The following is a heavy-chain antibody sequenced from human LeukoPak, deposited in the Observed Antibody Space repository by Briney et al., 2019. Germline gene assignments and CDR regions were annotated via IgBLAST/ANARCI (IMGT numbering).Heavy chain of an antibody. CDR1: GFTFGSHD. D-gene: IGHD3-10*01. Sequence: GGSLRLSCAASGFTFGSHDMHWVRQTTGRRLEWVASIGTAGDTYSPASVKGRFTISRENAKNSLHLQMNSLTAGDTAVYYCARTGGGLQWFGEFDAWGQGILVAVSS. V-gene: IGHV3-13*01. CDR2: IGTAGDT. CDR3: ARTGGGLQWFGEFDA. J-gene: IGHJ5*02.